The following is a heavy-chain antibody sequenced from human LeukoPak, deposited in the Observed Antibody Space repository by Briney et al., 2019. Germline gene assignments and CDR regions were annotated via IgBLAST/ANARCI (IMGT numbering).Heavy chain of an antibody. D-gene: IGHD6-13*01. CDR3: ARVTSRWSFDS. Sequence: GGSLRLSCAASGFTFSSYWMHWVRQAPGKGLEWVSSISSSSSNIYYADSVKGRFTISRDNAKNSLFLQMNSLRAEDTAVYYCARVTSRWSFDSWGQGTLVTVSS. J-gene: IGHJ4*02. V-gene: IGHV3-21*01. CDR1: GFTFSSYW. CDR2: ISSSSSNI.